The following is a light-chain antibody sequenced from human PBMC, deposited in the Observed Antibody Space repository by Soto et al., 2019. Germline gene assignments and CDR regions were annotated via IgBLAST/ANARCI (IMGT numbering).Light chain of an antibody. J-gene: IGLJ1*01. CDR2: EVT. CDR3: SSYAGSNNYV. V-gene: IGLV2-8*01. CDR1: NSDIGSYDY. Sequence: QSVLTQPPSASGSPGQSVTISCTGTNSDIGSYDYVSWYQQHPGKAPKLMIYEVTKRPSGVPDRFSGSRSGNTASLTVSGLQGEDEADYYCSSYAGSNNYVFGTGTKVTVL.